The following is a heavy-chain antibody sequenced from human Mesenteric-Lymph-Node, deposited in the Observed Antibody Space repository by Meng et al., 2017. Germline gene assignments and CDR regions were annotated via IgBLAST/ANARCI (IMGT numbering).Heavy chain of an antibody. J-gene: IGHJ4*02. CDR2: ISYDGNKK. CDR1: GFTFSDYA. D-gene: IGHD4-11*01. V-gene: IGHV3-30*09. CDR3: ARDDDYANYSLDY. Sequence: QVQLVESGGGVVHPGRSLRLSGAASGFTFSDYAMHWVRQAPGKGLEWVAVISYDGNKKYYAESMKGRFAVSRDDSKNTLYLQMNSLRGEDTAVYYCARDDDYANYSLDYWGQGTLVTVSS.